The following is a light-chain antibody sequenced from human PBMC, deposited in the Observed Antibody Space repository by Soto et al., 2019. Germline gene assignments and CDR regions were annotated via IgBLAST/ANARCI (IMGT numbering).Light chain of an antibody. CDR3: QQYNSYLIT. CDR2: DAS. V-gene: IGKV1-5*01. Sequence: DIQMTQSPSTLSASGGGRVTITCRASQSISSWLAWYQQKPGKAPKLLIYDASSLESGVPSRFSGSGSGTEFTLTISSLQPDDFATYYCQQYNSYLITFGQGTRLEIK. J-gene: IGKJ5*01. CDR1: QSISSW.